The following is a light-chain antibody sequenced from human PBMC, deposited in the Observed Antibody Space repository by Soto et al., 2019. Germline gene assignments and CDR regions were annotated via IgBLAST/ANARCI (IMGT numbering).Light chain of an antibody. CDR1: QSVSSSS. J-gene: IGKJ4*01. CDR2: GGS. Sequence: EVVLTQSAGTLSLSPGESATLSCRASQSVSSSSLAWYQQKPGQAPRLVFFGGSNRAAGVPDRFGGSGSGTDFTLTISRLEPEDFAVYYCQQYGGSPLTFGGGTKVAIK. CDR3: QQYGGSPLT. V-gene: IGKV3-20*01.